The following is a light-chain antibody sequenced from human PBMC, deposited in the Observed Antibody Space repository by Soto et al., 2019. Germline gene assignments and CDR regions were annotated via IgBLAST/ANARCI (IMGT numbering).Light chain of an antibody. CDR2: AAS. CDR3: QKYNSAPWT. Sequence: DIQMTQSPSSLSTSVGDRVTITCRASQGISNYLAWYQQKPGKVPKLLIYAASTLQSGVPSRFSGSGSGTDFTLTISSLQPEDVATDYCQKYNSAPWTCGQGTKVEIK. J-gene: IGKJ1*01. CDR1: QGISNY. V-gene: IGKV1-27*01.